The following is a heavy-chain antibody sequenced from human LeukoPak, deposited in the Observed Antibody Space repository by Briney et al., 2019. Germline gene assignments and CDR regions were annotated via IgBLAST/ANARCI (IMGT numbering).Heavy chain of an antibody. V-gene: IGHV3-30*03. J-gene: IGHJ4*02. CDR3: AREKRRSSWYGRSYYFDY. CDR1: GFTFSSYG. D-gene: IGHD6-13*01. CDR2: ISYDGSNK. Sequence: PGRPLRLSCAASGFTFSSYGMHWVRQAPGKGLEWVAVISYDGSNKYYADSVKGRFTISRDSSKNTLYLQMNSLRAEDTAVYYCAREKRRSSWYGRSYYFDYWGQGTLVTVSS.